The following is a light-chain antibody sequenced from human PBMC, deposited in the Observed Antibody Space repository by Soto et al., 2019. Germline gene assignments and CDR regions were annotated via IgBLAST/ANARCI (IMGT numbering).Light chain of an antibody. Sequence: DLQMTQSPSSLSASVGDRVTITCQASQDISNYLNWYQQKPGKAPKLLIYDASNLETGVPSRFSGSGSGTDFTFTISSLQPEDIGTYYCQQYDNLPYTFGQGTRLEI. CDR2: DAS. CDR3: QQYDNLPYT. CDR1: QDISNY. V-gene: IGKV1-33*01. J-gene: IGKJ2*01.